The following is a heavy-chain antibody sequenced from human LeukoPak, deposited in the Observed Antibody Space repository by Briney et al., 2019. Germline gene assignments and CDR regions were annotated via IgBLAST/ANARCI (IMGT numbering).Heavy chain of an antibody. J-gene: IGHJ6*02. V-gene: IGHV1-69*01. D-gene: IGHD6-19*01. CDR1: GGTFSSYA. CDR3: ARATYSMAGTGYHYYGLDV. CDR2: IIPIFGTA. Sequence: SVKVSCKASGGTFSSYAISWVRQAPGQGLEWMGGIIPIFGTANYAQKFQGRVTITADESTSTAYMELSSLRSEDTAVFYCARATYSMAGTGYHYYGLDVWGQGTTVTVSS.